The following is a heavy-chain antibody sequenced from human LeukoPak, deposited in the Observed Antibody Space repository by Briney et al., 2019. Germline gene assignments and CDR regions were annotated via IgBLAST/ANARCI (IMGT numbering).Heavy chain of an antibody. J-gene: IGHJ4*02. CDR1: GGTFSKYT. CDR3: ARELSGFDY. V-gene: IGHV1-69*01. D-gene: IGHD3-10*01. Sequence: SVKVSCKASGGTFSKYTISWVRQRPGQGLEWMGGITPLFGTANYAQKFQGRVTITADESASTAYMGLSSLRSDDTAVYYCARELSGFDYWGQGTLVTVSS. CDR2: ITPLFGTA.